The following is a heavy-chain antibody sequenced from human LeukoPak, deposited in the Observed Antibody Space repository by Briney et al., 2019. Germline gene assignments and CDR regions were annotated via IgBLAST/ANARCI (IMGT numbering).Heavy chain of an antibody. V-gene: IGHV4-38-2*01. D-gene: IGHD4-17*01. CDR3: ARSMTTVTRGHFDY. J-gene: IGHJ4*02. Sequence: SATLSLTCAVSGYSISSGYYWGWIRQPPGKGVEWIGSIYHSGSTYYNPSLKSRVTISVDTSKNQFSLKLSSVTAADTAVYYCARSMTTVTRGHFDYWGQGTLVTVSS. CDR1: GYSISSGYY. CDR2: IYHSGST.